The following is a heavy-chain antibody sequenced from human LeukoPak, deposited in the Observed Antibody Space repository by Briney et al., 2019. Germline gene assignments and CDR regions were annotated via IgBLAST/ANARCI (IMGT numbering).Heavy chain of an antibody. CDR2: ISGSGGST. D-gene: IGHD3-22*01. J-gene: IGHJ4*02. CDR3: AKDKEGITMIVVVIGFDY. Sequence: GGSLRLSCAASGFTFSSYAMSWVRQVPGKGLEWVSVISGSGGSTYYADSVKGRFTISRGNSKNTLYLQMNSLRAEDTAVYYCAKDKEGITMIVVVIGFDYWGQGTLVTVSS. CDR1: GFTFSSYA. V-gene: IGHV3-23*01.